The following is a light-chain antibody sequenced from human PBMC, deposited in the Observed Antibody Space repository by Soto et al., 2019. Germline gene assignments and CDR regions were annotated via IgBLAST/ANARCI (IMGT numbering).Light chain of an antibody. J-gene: IGKJ1*01. CDR1: QSVSSN. CDR2: GAS. CDR3: QQYNNWPPWT. V-gene: IGKV3-15*01. Sequence: EIVMTXXPXTLSVSPGERATLSCRASQSVSSNLAWYQQKPGQAPRLLIYGASTRATGIPARFSDSGSGTEFTLTISSLQSEDFAVYYCQQYNNWPPWTFGQGTKVEIK.